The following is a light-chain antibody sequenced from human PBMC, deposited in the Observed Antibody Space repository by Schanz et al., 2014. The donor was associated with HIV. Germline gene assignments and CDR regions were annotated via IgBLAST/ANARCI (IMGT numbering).Light chain of an antibody. Sequence: EIVLTQSPATLSLSPGERATLSCRASQSVNSYLAWYQQKPGQAPRLLIYDASNRATGIPARFSGSGSGTDFILTISSLEPEDLATYYCLQDYSHPNTFGQGTKLEI. CDR2: DAS. J-gene: IGKJ2*01. V-gene: IGKV3-11*01. CDR3: LQDYSHPNT. CDR1: QSVNSY.